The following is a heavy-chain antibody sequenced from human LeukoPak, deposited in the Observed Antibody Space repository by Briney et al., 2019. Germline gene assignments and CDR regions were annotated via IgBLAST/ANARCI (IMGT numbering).Heavy chain of an antibody. J-gene: IGHJ4*02. V-gene: IGHV3-7*03. D-gene: IGHD6-13*01. Sequence: TGGSLRLSCAASGFTFSSYWMTWVRQAPGKGLEWVANIKQDGSDKYYMDSVKGRFTISRDNAKNSLYLQMNSLRAEDTAVYYCAKDSGWFRFDYWGQGTLVTVSS. CDR3: AKDSGWFRFDY. CDR1: GFTFSSYW. CDR2: IKQDGSDK.